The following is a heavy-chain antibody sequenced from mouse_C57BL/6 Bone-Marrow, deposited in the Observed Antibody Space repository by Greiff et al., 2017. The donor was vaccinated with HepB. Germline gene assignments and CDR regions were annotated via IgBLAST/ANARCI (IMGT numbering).Heavy chain of an antibody. D-gene: IGHD3-2*02. CDR2: IYPGSGNT. CDR3: ARRQLRHRKGAMDY. V-gene: IGHV1-66*01. J-gene: IGHJ4*01. Sequence: QVQLQQSGPELVKPGASVKISCKASGYSFTSYYIHWVKQRPGQGLEWIGWIYPGSGNTKYNEKFKGKATLTADTSSSTAYMQLSSLTSEDSAVYYCARRQLRHRKGAMDYWGQGTSVTVSS. CDR1: GYSFTSYY.